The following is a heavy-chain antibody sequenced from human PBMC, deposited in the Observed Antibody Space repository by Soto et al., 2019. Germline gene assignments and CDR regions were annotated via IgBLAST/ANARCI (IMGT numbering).Heavy chain of an antibody. Sequence: QVQLVESGGGVVQPGRSLRLSCAASGFTFSSYGMHWVRQAPGKRLEWVAVIWYDGSNKYYADSVKGRFTISRDNSKNTLYPQMNSLRAEDTAVYYCARRGYDSSGVEYFQHWGQGTLVTVSS. CDR3: ARRGYDSSGVEYFQH. CDR1: GFTFSSYG. CDR2: IWYDGSNK. D-gene: IGHD3-22*01. V-gene: IGHV3-33*01. J-gene: IGHJ1*01.